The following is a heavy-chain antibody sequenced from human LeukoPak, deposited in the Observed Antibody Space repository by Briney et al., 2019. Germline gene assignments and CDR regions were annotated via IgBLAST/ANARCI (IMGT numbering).Heavy chain of an antibody. D-gene: IGHD3-16*01. J-gene: IGHJ3*02. CDR3: AKDRKGDRDAFDI. Sequence: GGSLRLSCAASGFTFSNYWMHWVRQAPGKGLIWVSRINSDGSSTNYADSVKGRFTISRDNSKNTLYLQMNSLRAEDTAVYYCAKDRKGDRDAFDIWGQGTMVTVSS. CDR1: GFTFSNYW. V-gene: IGHV3-74*01. CDR2: INSDGSST.